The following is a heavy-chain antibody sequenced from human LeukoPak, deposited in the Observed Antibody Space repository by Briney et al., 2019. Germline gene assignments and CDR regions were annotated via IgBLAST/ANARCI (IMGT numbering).Heavy chain of an antibody. D-gene: IGHD3-10*01. Sequence: SQTLSLTCAISGDSVSRNSATWNWIKQSPARGLEWLGRTYYRSKWYNDYAVSVKSRITINPDTSKNQFSLQLNSVTPEDTAVYYCARAVLWFGDLDYYYYMDVWGKGTTVTVSS. CDR2: TYYRSKWYN. CDR1: GDSVSRNSAT. CDR3: ARAVLWFGDLDYYYYMDV. J-gene: IGHJ6*03. V-gene: IGHV6-1*01.